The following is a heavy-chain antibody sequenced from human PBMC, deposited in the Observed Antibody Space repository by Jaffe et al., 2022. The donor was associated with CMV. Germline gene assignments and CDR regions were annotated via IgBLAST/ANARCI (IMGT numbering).Heavy chain of an antibody. D-gene: IGHD6-13*01. CDR1: GFTFSSYG. Sequence: QVQLVESGGGVVQPGRSLRLSCAASGFTFSSYGMHWVRQAPGKGLEWVAVISYDGSNKYYADSVKGRFTISRDNSKNTLYLQMNSLRAEDTAVYYCAIGAAAGTGGPYWYFDLWGRGTLVTVSS. V-gene: IGHV3-30*03. J-gene: IGHJ2*01. CDR2: ISYDGSNK. CDR3: AIGAAAGTGGPYWYFDL.